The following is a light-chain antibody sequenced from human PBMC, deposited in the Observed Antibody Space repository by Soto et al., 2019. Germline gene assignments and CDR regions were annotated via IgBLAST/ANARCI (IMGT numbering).Light chain of an antibody. Sequence: QSVLTQPPSVSVTPWQRVTVSCTGSSPNIGAGYDVHWYQQLPGTAPKLVIYGNNNRPSGVPDRFSGSKSGTSASLAITGLQAEDEADYYCQSYDSSLSGYVFGTGTKVTVL. CDR2: GNN. J-gene: IGLJ1*01. CDR1: SPNIGAGYD. CDR3: QSYDSSLSGYV. V-gene: IGLV1-40*01.